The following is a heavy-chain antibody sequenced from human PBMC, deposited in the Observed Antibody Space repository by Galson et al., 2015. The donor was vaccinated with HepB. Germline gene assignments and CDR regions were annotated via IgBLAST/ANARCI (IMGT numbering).Heavy chain of an antibody. V-gene: IGHV1-46*01. CDR2: IFAGGGST. CDR1: GYTLTNYH. J-gene: IGHJ4*02. D-gene: IGHD2-15*01. Sequence: SVKVSCKASGYTLTNYHFHWVRQAPGQGPEWMGKIFAGGGSTRYAERFPGRVTLTRDSSTSTIYMEVSSLRSDDTAVYYCARETPDTYYFDYWGQGTLVTVSS. CDR3: ARETPDTYYFDY.